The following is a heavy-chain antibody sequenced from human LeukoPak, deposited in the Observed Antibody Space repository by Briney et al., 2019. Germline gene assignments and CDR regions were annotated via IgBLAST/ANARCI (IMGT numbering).Heavy chain of an antibody. CDR1: GGSFSGYY. CDR2: INHSGST. Sequence: PSETLSLTCAVYGGSFSGYYWSWIRQPPGKGLEWIGEINHSGSTNYNPSLKSRVTISVDTSKNRFSLKLSSVTAADTAVYYCARLDGDYVDAFDIWGHGTMVTASS. V-gene: IGHV4-34*01. D-gene: IGHD4-17*01. J-gene: IGHJ3*02. CDR3: ARLDGDYVDAFDI.